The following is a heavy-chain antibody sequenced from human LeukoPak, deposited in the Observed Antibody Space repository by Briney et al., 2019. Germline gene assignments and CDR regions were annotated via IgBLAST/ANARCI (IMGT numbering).Heavy chain of an antibody. CDR3: ARAPAVAVTDY. CDR1: GYTFTCYY. V-gene: IGHV1-2*02. Sequence: ASVKVSCKASGYTFTCYYMHWVRHAPGQGLEWMGWINPNSGGTNYAQKFQGRVTMTRDTSISTAYMELSRLRSDDTAVYYCARAPAVAVTDYWGQGTLVTVSS. CDR2: INPNSGGT. J-gene: IGHJ4*02. D-gene: IGHD6-19*01.